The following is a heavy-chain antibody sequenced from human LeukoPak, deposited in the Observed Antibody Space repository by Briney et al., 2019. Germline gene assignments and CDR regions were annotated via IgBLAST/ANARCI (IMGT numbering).Heavy chain of an antibody. J-gene: IGHJ4*02. D-gene: IGHD6-13*01. CDR3: AKDVPPAALDYYFDY. CDR1: GFTFRTYG. CDR2: ISYDGSKK. Sequence: PGGSLRLSCAASGFTFRTYGMHWVRQAPGKGLEWVAVISYDGSKKDCADSVKGRFTISRDNSKNTLYLQMNSLGAEDTAVYYCAKDVPPAALDYYFDYWGQGTLVTVSS. V-gene: IGHV3-30*18.